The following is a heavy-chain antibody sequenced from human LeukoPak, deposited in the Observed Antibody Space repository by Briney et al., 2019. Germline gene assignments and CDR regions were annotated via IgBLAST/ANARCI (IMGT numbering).Heavy chain of an antibody. D-gene: IGHD6-13*01. Sequence: GGSLXLSCAASGFTFSSYSMNWVRQAPGKGLEWVSSISSSSSYIYYADSVKGRFTISRDNAKNSLYLQMNSLRAEDTAVYYCARDDRGAAAVLDYWGQGTLVTVSS. CDR3: ARDDRGAAAVLDY. J-gene: IGHJ4*02. CDR2: ISSSSSYI. CDR1: GFTFSSYS. V-gene: IGHV3-21*01.